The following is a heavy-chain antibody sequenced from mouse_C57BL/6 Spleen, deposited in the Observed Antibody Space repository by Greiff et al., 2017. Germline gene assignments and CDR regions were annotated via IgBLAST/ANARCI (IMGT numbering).Heavy chain of an antibody. Sequence: VKLQESGAELVKPGASVKISCKASGYAFSSYCMNWVKQRPGKGLEWIGQIYPGDGDTNYNGKFKGKATLTADKSSSTAYMQLSSLTSEYAAVYFCAREGAYYSNYIDYWGQGTTLTVSS. D-gene: IGHD2-5*01. CDR2: IYPGDGDT. J-gene: IGHJ2*01. V-gene: IGHV1-80*01. CDR1: GYAFSSYC. CDR3: AREGAYYSNYIDY.